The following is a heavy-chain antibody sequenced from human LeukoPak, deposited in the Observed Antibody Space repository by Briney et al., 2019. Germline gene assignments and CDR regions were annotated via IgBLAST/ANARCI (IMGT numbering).Heavy chain of an antibody. CDR1: GGTFSSYA. CDR2: IIPILGIA. D-gene: IGHD3-16*02. Sequence: SVKVSCKASGGTFSSYAISWVRQAPGQGLEWMGRIIPILGIANCAQKFQGRVTITADKSTSTAYMELSSLRSEDTAVYYCARVCSRYYDYVWGSYPFDYWGQGTLVTVSS. J-gene: IGHJ4*02. CDR3: ARVCSRYYDYVWGSYPFDY. V-gene: IGHV1-69*04.